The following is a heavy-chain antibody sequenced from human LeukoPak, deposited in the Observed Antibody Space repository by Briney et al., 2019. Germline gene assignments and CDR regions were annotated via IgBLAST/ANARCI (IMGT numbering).Heavy chain of an antibody. CDR3: AKSGSGSYLYYFDY. CDR2: ITGSGGST. CDR1: GFTSSSYA. V-gene: IGHV3-23*01. J-gene: IGHJ4*02. Sequence: PGGSLRLSCAASGFTSSSYAMSWVRQAPGKGLEWVSAITGSGGSTHYADSVKGRFTISRDNSKNTLYLQMNSLRAEDTAVYYCAKSGSGSYLYYFDYWGQGTLVTVSS. D-gene: IGHD3-10*01.